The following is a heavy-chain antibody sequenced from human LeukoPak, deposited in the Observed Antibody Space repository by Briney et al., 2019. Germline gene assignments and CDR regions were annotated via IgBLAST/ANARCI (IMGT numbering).Heavy chain of an antibody. Sequence: GGSLRLSCAASGFTFSGRWMSWLRQAPGKGLEWVANINQDGTDKYYVDSVKGRFTISRDSAKNSLYLQMNSLRAEDTAVYYCAREIVGTHKSRFDPWGQGTLVTVSS. CDR3: AREIVGTHKSRFDP. V-gene: IGHV3-7*03. J-gene: IGHJ5*02. D-gene: IGHD1-26*01. CDR1: GFTFSGRW. CDR2: INQDGTDK.